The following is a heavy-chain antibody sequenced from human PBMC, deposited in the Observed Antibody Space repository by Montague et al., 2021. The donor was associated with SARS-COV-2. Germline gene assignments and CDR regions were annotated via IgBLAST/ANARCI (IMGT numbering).Heavy chain of an antibody. CDR1: GDSVSNDF. J-gene: IGHJ4*02. CDR2: VYYSRSS. Sequence: SETLSLTCTVSGDSVSNDFWTWIRQPPGKGLEWIGYVYYSRSSSYNPSLRGRVSIAVDTSKNQFSLRLSTVTAADTAMYYCVRDPAPSGSGTFFDYWGQGTLVTVSS. D-gene: IGHD1-26*01. V-gene: IGHV4-59*02. CDR3: VRDPAPSGSGTFFDY.